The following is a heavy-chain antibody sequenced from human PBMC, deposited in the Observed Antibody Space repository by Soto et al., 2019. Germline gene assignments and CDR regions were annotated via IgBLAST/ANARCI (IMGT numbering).Heavy chain of an antibody. CDR3: ARAPRVFVVVPAAKGSYYYYMDV. J-gene: IGHJ6*03. Sequence: PSGTLSLTCAVYGGSFRGYYWSWIRQPPGKGLEWIGEINHSGSTNYNPSPKSRVTISVDTSKNQFSLKLSSVTAADTAVYYCARAPRVFVVVPAAKGSYYYYMDVSGKGTTVTVSS. CDR2: INHSGST. D-gene: IGHD2-2*01. V-gene: IGHV4-34*01. CDR1: GGSFRGYY.